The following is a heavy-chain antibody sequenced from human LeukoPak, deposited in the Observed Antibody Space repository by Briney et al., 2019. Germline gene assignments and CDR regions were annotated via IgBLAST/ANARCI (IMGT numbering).Heavy chain of an antibody. CDR3: ARPGRGSSDWFDP. V-gene: IGHV5-51*01. J-gene: IGHJ5*02. CDR2: IYPGDSDT. CDR1: GYSFTSYW. Sequence: GESLKIPCKGSGYSFTSYWIGWVRQMPGKGLEWMGIIYPGDSDTRYSPSFQGQVTISADKPISTAYLQWSSLKASDTAMYYCARPGRGSSDWFDPWGQGTLVTVSS. D-gene: IGHD6-6*01.